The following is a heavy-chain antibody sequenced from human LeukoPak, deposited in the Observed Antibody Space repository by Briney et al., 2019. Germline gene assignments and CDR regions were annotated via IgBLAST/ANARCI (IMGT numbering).Heavy chain of an antibody. J-gene: IGHJ4*02. Sequence: GGSLRLSCAASGFTFSSYAMSWVRQAPGKGLEWVSGISGSDATSCYRDSVKGRFTISRDNSKDTLYLHIKSLRAEDTAVYYCAKDISSNCYRGRGVDHWGQGTLVTVSS. CDR3: AKDISSNCYRGRGVDH. V-gene: IGHV3-23*01. D-gene: IGHD2-2*01. CDR2: ISGSDATS. CDR1: GFTFSSYA.